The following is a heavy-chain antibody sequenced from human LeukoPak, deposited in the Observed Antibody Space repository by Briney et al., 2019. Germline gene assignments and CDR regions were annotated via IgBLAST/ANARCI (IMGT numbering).Heavy chain of an antibody. Sequence: SQTLSLTCAISGDSVSSNSAAWNWIRQSPSRGLEWLGRTYYRSKWYNDYAVSVKSRITINPDTSKNQFSLQLNSVTPEDQSVYYWQSALYNWNDKNGFDPWGQGTLVTVSS. CDR1: GDSVSSNSAA. D-gene: IGHD1-1*01. V-gene: IGHV6-1*01. CDR3: QSALYNWNDKNGFDP. J-gene: IGHJ5*02. CDR2: TYYRSKWYN.